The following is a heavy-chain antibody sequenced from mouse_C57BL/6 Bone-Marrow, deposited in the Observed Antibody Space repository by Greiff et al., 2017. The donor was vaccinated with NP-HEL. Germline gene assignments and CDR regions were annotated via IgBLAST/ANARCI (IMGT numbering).Heavy chain of an antibody. Sequence: QQSCKASGYTFTSYWMHWVKQRPGRGLEWIGRIDPNSGGTKFNEKFKTKATLTVDKPSSTVYMQLSSLTSEDSAVYYCARYYYGSRGWYFDVWGTGTTVTVSS. CDR3: ARYYYGSRGWYFDV. D-gene: IGHD1-1*01. CDR2: IDPNSGGT. V-gene: IGHV1-72*01. CDR1: GYTFTSYW. J-gene: IGHJ1*03.